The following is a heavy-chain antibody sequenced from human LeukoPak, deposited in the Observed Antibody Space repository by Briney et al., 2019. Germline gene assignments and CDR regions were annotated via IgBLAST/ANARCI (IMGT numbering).Heavy chain of an antibody. CDR2: IHPNSGGT. CDR1: GYTFTGYY. J-gene: IGHJ3*02. V-gene: IGHV1-2*02. Sequence: ASVKVPCKASGYTFTGYYIHWVRQAPGQGLEWMGWIHPNSGGTYFAQKFQGRVTMTRDTSINTAYLEMRSDDTALYYCARSSSSWYNAFDIWGQGTMVTVSS. D-gene: IGHD6-13*01. CDR3: ARSSSSWYNAFDI.